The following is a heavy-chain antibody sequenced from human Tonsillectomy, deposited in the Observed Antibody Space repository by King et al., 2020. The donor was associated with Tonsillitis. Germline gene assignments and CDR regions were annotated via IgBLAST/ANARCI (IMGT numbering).Heavy chain of an antibody. J-gene: IGHJ4*02. CDR2: ISYDGSNK. CDR3: AKGQLATLRWFDY. V-gene: IGHV3-30*18. CDR1: GFTFSSYG. Sequence: VQLVESGGGVVQPGRSLRLSCAASGFTFSSYGMHWVRQAPGKGLEWVAVISYDGSNKYYADSVKGRFTISRDNSKNTLYLQMKSLGAEDTAVYYCAKGQLATLRWFDYWGQGTLVTVSS. D-gene: IGHD6-6*01.